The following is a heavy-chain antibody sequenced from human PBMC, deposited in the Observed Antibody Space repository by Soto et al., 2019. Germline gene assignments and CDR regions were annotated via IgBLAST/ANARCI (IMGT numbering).Heavy chain of an antibody. D-gene: IGHD4-17*01. CDR3: AREPYGDYSNWFDP. V-gene: IGHV3-21*01. J-gene: IGHJ5*02. CDR1: GFTFSSYS. CDR2: ISSSSSYI. Sequence: GSLRLSCAASGFTFSSYSMNWVRQAPGKGLEWVSSISSSSSYIYYADSVKGRFTISRDNAKNSLYLQMNSLRAEDTAVYYCAREPYGDYSNWFDPWGQGTLVTVSS.